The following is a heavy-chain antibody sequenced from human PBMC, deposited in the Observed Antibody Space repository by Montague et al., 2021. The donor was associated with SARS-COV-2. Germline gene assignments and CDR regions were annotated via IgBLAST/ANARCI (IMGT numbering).Heavy chain of an antibody. V-gene: IGHV4-39*01. J-gene: IGHJ4*02. Sequence: SETLSLTCTVTGGPISGSSDYWGWIRQSPGKGLEWIASVDYRGNTYYXXSLKSRLTISVDTSKNQFSLKLNSVTAADTALYYCARRGYSYGWGDWGQGTLVTVSS. CDR2: VDYRGNT. CDR3: ARRGYSYGWGD. CDR1: GGPISGSSDY. D-gene: IGHD5-18*01.